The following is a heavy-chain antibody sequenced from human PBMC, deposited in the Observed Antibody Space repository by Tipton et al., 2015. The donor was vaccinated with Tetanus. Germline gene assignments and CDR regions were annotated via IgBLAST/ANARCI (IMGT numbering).Heavy chain of an antibody. D-gene: IGHD3-22*01. CDR3: ARDLYHYDSRGYHRRYYLDS. CDR1: GGSFRTYA. J-gene: IGHJ4*02. Sequence: QVQLVQSGAEVKKPGSSVKVSCIASGGSFRTYAISWVRQAPGQGLEWVGGIIPMFGTADYAQKFRDSVTITADESTSTVYLELSNLRSEDTAIYYCARDLYHYDSRGYHRRYYLDSWGQGTLVSVSS. V-gene: IGHV1-69*01. CDR2: IIPMFGTA.